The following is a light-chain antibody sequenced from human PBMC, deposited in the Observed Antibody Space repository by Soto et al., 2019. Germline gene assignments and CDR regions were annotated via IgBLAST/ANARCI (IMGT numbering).Light chain of an antibody. CDR3: SSFAGISNPHWV. J-gene: IGLJ3*02. CDR1: SSDVGAYDY. V-gene: IGLV2-8*01. CDR2: EVS. Sequence: QSALTQPPSASGSPGQSVAISCTGTSSDVGAYDYVSWYQQHPGKAPKLMIYEVSKRPSGVPDRFSGSKSGNTASLTVSGLQAEDEADYYCSSFAGISNPHWVFGGGTQLTVL.